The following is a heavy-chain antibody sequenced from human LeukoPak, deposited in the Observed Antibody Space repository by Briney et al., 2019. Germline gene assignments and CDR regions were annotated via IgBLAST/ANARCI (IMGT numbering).Heavy chain of an antibody. V-gene: IGHV4-39*07. D-gene: IGHD6-13*01. Sequence: PSETLSLTCTVSGGSISSSSYYWGWIRQPPGKGLEWIGSIYYSGSTYYNPSLKSRVTISVDTSKNQFSLKLSSVTAADTAVYYCARAPLWAAAGRYYFDYWGQGTLVTVSS. CDR1: GGSISSSSYY. CDR2: IYYSGST. J-gene: IGHJ4*02. CDR3: ARAPLWAAAGRYYFDY.